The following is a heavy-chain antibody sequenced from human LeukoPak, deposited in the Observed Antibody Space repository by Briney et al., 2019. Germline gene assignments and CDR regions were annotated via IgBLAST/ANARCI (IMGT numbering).Heavy chain of an antibody. CDR1: GFTFSDYY. J-gene: IGHJ4*02. Sequence: PGGSLRLSCAASGFTFSDYYMSWIRQAPGKGLEWFSYIDSSGSSTFYADSVKGRFTISRDNAKNSLYLQMNGLRADDTAVYYCASRYSPFDFWGQRTLVTVSS. D-gene: IGHD5-18*01. CDR3: ASRYSPFDF. V-gene: IGHV3-11*04. CDR2: IDSSGSST.